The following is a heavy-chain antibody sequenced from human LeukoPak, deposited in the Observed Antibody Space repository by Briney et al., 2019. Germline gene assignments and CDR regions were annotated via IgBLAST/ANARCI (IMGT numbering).Heavy chain of an antibody. CDR1: GYTFTSYG. D-gene: IGHD2-2*02. CDR3: ARLSGRHRNAYCSSTSCYNYFDY. J-gene: IGHJ4*02. V-gene: IGHV7-4-1*02. CDR2: INTNTGNP. Sequence: GASVKVSCKASGYTFTSYGISWVRQAPGQGLEWMGWINTNTGNPTYAQGFTGRFVFSSDTSVSTAYLQISSLKAEDTAVYYCARLSGRHRNAYCSSTSCYNYFDYWGQGTLVTVSS.